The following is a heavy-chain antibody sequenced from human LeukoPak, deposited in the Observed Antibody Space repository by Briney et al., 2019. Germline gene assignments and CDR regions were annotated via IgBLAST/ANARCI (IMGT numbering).Heavy chain of an antibody. CDR2: INPNSGGT. CDR1: GYTFTGYY. J-gene: IGHJ4*02. CDR3: ARRAFGSTHGDY. D-gene: IGHD3-10*01. Sequence: ASVKVSCKASGYTFTGYYMHWVRQAPGQGLEWMGWINPNSGGTNYAQKFQGRVTMTRDTSISTAYMELSRLRSDDTAVYYCARRAFGSTHGDYWGQGTLVTVSA. V-gene: IGHV1-2*02.